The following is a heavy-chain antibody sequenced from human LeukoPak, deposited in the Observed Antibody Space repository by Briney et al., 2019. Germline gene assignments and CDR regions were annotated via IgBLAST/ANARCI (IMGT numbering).Heavy chain of an antibody. CDR1: GYTFNIYY. V-gene: IGHV1-46*02. J-gene: IGHJ4*02. CDR3: ARISSYKSPSDY. D-gene: IGHD6-6*01. Sequence: ASVTVSYQASGYTFNIYYMDWVGQAPGQGLEWMGMINPNGNSTTYAQKFQGRLTINSDTSTSTVYMELSSLRAEATALYYCARISSYKSPSDYWGQGTLVTVSS. CDR2: INPNGNST.